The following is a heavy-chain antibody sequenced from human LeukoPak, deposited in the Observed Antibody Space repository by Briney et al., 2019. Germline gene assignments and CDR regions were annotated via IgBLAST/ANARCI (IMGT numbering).Heavy chain of an antibody. J-gene: IGHJ4*02. CDR3: ARGLRFWNYFDY. CDR1: GGSISSSSYY. CDR2: IYYSGST. D-gene: IGHD3-3*01. V-gene: IGHV4-39*01. Sequence: SETLSLTCTVSGGSISSSSYYWGWIRQPPGKGLEWIGSIYYSGSTYYNPSLKSRVTISVDTSKNQFSLRLSSVTAADTAVYYCARGLRFWNYFDYWGQGTLVTVSS.